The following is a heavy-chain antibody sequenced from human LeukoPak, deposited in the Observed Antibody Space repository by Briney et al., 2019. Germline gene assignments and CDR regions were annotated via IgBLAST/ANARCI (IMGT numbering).Heavy chain of an antibody. J-gene: IGHJ3*02. Sequence: ASVKVSCKASGYSFTSYYMNWVRQARGQGLEWMGTINPCGGSTSYAQKFQGRVTMTRDTSTSTVYLELSSLRFEDTAVYYCARERLVGWGDDACDIWGQGTMVTVSS. CDR2: INPCGGST. D-gene: IGHD3-9*01. CDR3: ARERLVGWGDDACDI. V-gene: IGHV1-46*01. CDR1: GYSFTSYY.